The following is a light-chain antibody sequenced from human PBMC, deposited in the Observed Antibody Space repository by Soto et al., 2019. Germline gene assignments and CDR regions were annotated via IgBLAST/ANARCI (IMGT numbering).Light chain of an antibody. V-gene: IGLV1-44*01. J-gene: IGLJ7*01. CDR3: ATWDDSLNGAV. CDR1: SSNIGTNN. CDR2: NNS. Sequence: QPVLTQAPSASGTPGQRVTISCSGSSSNIGTNNVNWYQQLPGTAPKLLIYNNSQRPSGVPDRFSGSKSGTSASLAISGLQSEDEADYYCATWDDSLNGAVFGGGTQLTVL.